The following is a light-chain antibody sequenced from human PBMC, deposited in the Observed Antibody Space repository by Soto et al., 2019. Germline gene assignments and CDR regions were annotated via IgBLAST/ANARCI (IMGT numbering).Light chain of an antibody. J-gene: IGKJ2*01. CDR1: QNIDSY. Sequence: EVVLTQSPATLSLSPGERATLSCRASQNIDSYLAWYQQKPGQAPRLIIYDEYDRATGIPARFSGSGSGTDFTLTISSLEPEDFAVYYCHQRSSWPRTFGQGTRLEIK. CDR2: DEY. CDR3: HQRSSWPRT. V-gene: IGKV3-11*01.